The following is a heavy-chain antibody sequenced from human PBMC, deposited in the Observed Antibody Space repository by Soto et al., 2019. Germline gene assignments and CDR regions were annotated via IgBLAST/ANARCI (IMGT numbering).Heavy chain of an antibody. D-gene: IGHD3-3*01. CDR1: GFTFSNYA. J-gene: IGHJ4*02. CDR3: AKDKRDLRFLEWSYYFDY. CDR2: ISYDGSNK. V-gene: IGHV3-30-3*01. Sequence: QVQLVESGGGVVQPGRSLRLSCAPSGFTFSNYAMHWVRQAPGKGLEWVAVISYDGSNKSYADSVKGRFTISRDNSKNTLYLQMNSLGAEDTAVYYCAKDKRDLRFLEWSYYFDYWGQGTLVTVSS.